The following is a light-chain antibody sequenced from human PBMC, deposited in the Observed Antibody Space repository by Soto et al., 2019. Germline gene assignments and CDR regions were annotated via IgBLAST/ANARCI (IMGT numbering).Light chain of an antibody. Sequence: EILLTQSPCTLALSSGERATLSCRASQSVSRNLAWYQQKPGQAPRLLIYGASTRATGIPARFSGSGSGTEFTLTISSLQSEDFEVYYCQQYNNWPLTFGQGTKVDIK. CDR1: QSVSRN. CDR3: QQYNNWPLT. V-gene: IGKV3-15*01. J-gene: IGKJ1*01. CDR2: GAS.